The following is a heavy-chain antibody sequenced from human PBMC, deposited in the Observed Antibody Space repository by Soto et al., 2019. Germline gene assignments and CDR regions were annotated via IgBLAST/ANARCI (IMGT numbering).Heavy chain of an antibody. Sequence: AISCVRQNTEKGLEWVSAISGSDGSTYYADSVKGRFTISRDNSKNTLYLQMNSLRAEDTAVYYCAKDRTLSGYDYGADAFDICGQGTMVTL. J-gene: IGHJ3*02. D-gene: IGHD5-12*01. V-gene: IGHV3-23*01. CDR1: A. CDR2: ISGSDGST. CDR3: AKDRTLSGYDYGADAFDI.